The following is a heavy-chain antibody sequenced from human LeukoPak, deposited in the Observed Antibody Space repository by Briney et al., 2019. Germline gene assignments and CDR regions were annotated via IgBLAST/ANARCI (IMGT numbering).Heavy chain of an antibody. CDR1: GFTVSSNS. D-gene: IGHD6-13*01. V-gene: IGHV3-53*01. CDR3: ARAPTSSWYDY. CDR2: IYSGGST. J-gene: IGHJ4*02. Sequence: GGSLRLSCAASGFTVSSNSMSWVRQAPGKGLEWVSVIYSGGSTYYADSVKGRFTISRDTSKNTLYLQMNSLRAEDTALYYCARAPTSSWYDYWGQGTLVTVPS.